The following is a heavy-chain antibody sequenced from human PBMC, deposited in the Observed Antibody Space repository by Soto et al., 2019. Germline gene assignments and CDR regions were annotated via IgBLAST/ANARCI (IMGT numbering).Heavy chain of an antibody. CDR3: AHATYYDFWSGYPPLNH. CDR2: IYWHDDK. Sequence: QITLKESGPTLVKPTHTLTLTCTVFGFSLSTCGVGVGWIRQPPGRALEWLALIYWHDDKRYTPSLKSRLIITKDTSKNQVFLTMTNMDPVDTATYYCAHATYYDFWSGYPPLNHWGQGTLVTVSS. CDR1: GFSLSTCGVG. V-gene: IGHV2-5*01. J-gene: IGHJ5*02. D-gene: IGHD3-3*01.